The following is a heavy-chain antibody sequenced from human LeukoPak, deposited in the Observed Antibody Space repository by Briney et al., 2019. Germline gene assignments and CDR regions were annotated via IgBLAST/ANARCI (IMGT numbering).Heavy chain of an antibody. CDR3: ARGQRAFDI. Sequence: PSETLSLTCDVYGGSFSGYYWSWTRHPPGKGLEWIGEINHSGFINYNPSLKSRVIISADTSKIQFSLKLTSVTAADTAVYYCARGQRAFDIWGQGTMVTVST. CDR2: INHSGFI. J-gene: IGHJ3*02. V-gene: IGHV4-34*01. CDR1: GGSFSGYY.